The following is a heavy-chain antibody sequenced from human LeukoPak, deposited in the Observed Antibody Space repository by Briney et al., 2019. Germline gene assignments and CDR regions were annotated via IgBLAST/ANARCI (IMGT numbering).Heavy chain of an antibody. J-gene: IGHJ4*02. Sequence: GGSLRLSCAVSGFTVSSNYMSWVRQAPGKGLEWVSVICSGGSTYYADSVKGRFTISRDNSKNTLYLQMNNLRAEDTAVYYCARGLEDLDYWGQGTLVTVSS. CDR2: ICSGGST. CDR1: GFTVSSNY. D-gene: IGHD3-16*01. CDR3: ARGLEDLDY. V-gene: IGHV3-53*01.